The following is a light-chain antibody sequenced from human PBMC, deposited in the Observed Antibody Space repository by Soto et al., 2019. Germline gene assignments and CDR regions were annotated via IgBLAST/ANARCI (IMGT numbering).Light chain of an antibody. Sequence: EIVLTQSPGTLSLSPGERATLSCRASQSVTSNSLAWYQQKPGQAPRLLIYGASNRATGIPDRFSGSGSGTDFTLTISRPEPEDFAVYSCQQYGTSPLTFGGGAKVEIK. CDR1: QSVTSNS. CDR3: QQYGTSPLT. CDR2: GAS. V-gene: IGKV3-20*01. J-gene: IGKJ4*01.